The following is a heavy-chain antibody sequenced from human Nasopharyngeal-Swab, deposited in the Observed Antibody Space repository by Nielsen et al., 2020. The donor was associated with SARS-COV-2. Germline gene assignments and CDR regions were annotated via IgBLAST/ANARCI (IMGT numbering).Heavy chain of an antibody. Sequence: GGSLRLSCAASAFTFSNYGIHWVRQAPGKGLEWVAIISFDGSDEYYADSVKGRFTISRDNSKNTLYLQMNSLRAEDTAVYYCARDNDFEYWGQGTLVTVPS. CDR1: AFTFSNYG. CDR2: ISFDGSDE. CDR3: ARDNDFEY. J-gene: IGHJ4*02. V-gene: IGHV3-30*03.